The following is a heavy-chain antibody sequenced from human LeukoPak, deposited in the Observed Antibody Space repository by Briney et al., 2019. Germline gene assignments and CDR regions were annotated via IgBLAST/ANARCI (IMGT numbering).Heavy chain of an antibody. J-gene: IGHJ4*02. CDR2: IYYTGST. CDR1: GGSISSSSSY. Sequence: PSETLSLTRTVSGGSISSSSSYWGWIRQPPGKGLEWIGSIYYTGSTYYNPSLRSRVTISIDTSKNQFSLKLSSVTAADTAKYYCATAVSGSYYYFDYWGQGTLVTVSS. CDR3: ATAVSGSYYYFDY. V-gene: IGHV4-39*01. D-gene: IGHD3-10*01.